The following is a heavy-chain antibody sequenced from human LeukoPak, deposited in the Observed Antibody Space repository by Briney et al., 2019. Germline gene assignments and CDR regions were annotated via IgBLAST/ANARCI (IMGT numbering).Heavy chain of an antibody. CDR2: ISSSSTYI. D-gene: IGHD2-15*01. Sequence: GGSLRLSCAASGISFNNYWMNWVRQAPGKGLEWVSSISSSSTYIYYAASVKGRFTISRDNAKNSLYLQMNSLRAEDTAVYYCARDAGYCSGGSCYFDYWGQGTLVTVSS. V-gene: IGHV3-21*01. CDR1: GISFNNYW. CDR3: ARDAGYCSGGSCYFDY. J-gene: IGHJ4*02.